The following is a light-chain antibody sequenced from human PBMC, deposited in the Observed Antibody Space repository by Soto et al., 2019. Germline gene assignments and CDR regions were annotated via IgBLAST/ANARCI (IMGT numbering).Light chain of an antibody. CDR2: WAS. J-gene: IGKJ1*01. CDR1: QSVLYSSNNKNY. Sequence: DIVMTQSPDSLAVSLGERATINCKSSQSVLYSSNNKNYLSWYQQKPGQPPKLLIYWASTRESGVTDRFSGSESGTDFTLTISSLQAEDVAVYYYQEYYSTPWTFDEGTKVEIK. CDR3: QEYYSTPWT. V-gene: IGKV4-1*01.